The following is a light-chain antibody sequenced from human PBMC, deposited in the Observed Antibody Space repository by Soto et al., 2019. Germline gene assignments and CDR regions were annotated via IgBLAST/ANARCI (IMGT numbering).Light chain of an antibody. Sequence: EIVLTQFPATLSLSPGERAILSCRASQSVSSDLAWYQQKSGQAPRLLIYDASTRAAGIPARFSGSGSGTDFTLTISSLEPEDFAVYYLQQKLSPFGQGP. CDR2: DAS. CDR3: QQKLSP. J-gene: IGKJ1*01. CDR1: QSVSSD. V-gene: IGKV3-11*01.